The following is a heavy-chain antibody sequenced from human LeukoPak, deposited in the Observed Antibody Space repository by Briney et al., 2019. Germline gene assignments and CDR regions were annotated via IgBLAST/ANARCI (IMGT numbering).Heavy chain of an antibody. J-gene: IGHJ4*02. D-gene: IGHD5-12*01. CDR3: ARPSRASGYEPEYYFDY. Sequence: GSSVKVSCKASGGTFSSYAISWVRQAAGQGLEWMGGIIPIFGTANYAQKFQGRVTITSDESTSRAYMELSSLRSEDTAVYYCARPSRASGYEPEYYFDYWGQGTLVTVSS. CDR2: IIPIFGTA. CDR1: GGTFSSYA. V-gene: IGHV1-69*01.